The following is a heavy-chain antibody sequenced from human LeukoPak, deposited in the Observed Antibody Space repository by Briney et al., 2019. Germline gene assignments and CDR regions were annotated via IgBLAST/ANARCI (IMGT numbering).Heavy chain of an antibody. CDR2: ISSSSSYI. V-gene: IGHV3-21*01. D-gene: IGHD2-2*01. Sequence: GGSLRLSCAASGFTLNTYSMNWVRQAPGKGLEWVSSISSSSSYIYYADSVKGRFTISRDNAKNSLYLQMNSLRAEDTAVYYCARVQPLYGMDVWGQGTTVTVSS. CDR3: ARVQPLYGMDV. CDR1: GFTLNTYS. J-gene: IGHJ6*02.